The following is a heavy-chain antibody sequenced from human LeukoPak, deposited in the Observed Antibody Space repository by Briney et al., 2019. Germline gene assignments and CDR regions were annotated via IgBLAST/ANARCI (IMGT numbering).Heavy chain of an antibody. CDR1: GYTLTELS. CDR3: ASQYYYDSSGYLA. CDR2: FDPEDGET. J-gene: IGHJ5*02. D-gene: IGHD3-22*01. Sequence: ASVKVSCKVSGYTLTELSMHWVRQAPGKGLEWMGGFDPEDGETIYAQKFQGRVTMTRDTSTSTVYMELSSLRSEDTAVYYCASQYYYDSSGYLAWGQGTLVTVSS. V-gene: IGHV1-24*01.